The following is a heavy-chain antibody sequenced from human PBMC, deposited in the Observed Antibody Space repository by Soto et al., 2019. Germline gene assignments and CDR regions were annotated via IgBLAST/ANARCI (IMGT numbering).Heavy chain of an antibody. CDR1: GGSISSGGYY. CDR3: ARDLVVVVPAAIQRSENWFDP. Sequence: PSETLSLTCTVSGGSISSGGYYWSWIRQHPGKGLEWIGYIYYSGSTYYNPSLKSRVTISVDTSKNQFSLKLSSVTAADTAVYYFARDLVVVVPAAIQRSENWFDPWGQGTLVTVSS. D-gene: IGHD2-2*01. J-gene: IGHJ5*02. CDR2: IYYSGST. V-gene: IGHV4-31*03.